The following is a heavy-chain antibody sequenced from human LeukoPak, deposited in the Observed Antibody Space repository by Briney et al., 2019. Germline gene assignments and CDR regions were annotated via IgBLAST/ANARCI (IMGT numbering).Heavy chain of an antibody. V-gene: IGHV3-23*01. CDR1: GFTFSSYA. CDR2: ISGSGGST. D-gene: IGHD3-22*01. Sequence: GGSLRLSCAASGFTFSSYAMSWVRQAPGKGLEWVSAISGSGGSTYYADSVKGRFTISRDNSKNTLYLQMNSLRAEDTAVYYCAKHRHDSSGYYPTPDAFDMWGQGTMVTVSS. CDR3: AKHRHDSSGYYPTPDAFDM. J-gene: IGHJ3*02.